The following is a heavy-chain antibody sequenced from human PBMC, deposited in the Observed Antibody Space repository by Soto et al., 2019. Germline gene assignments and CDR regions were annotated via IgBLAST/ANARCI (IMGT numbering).Heavy chain of an antibody. CDR1: GGPSSRRY. D-gene: IGHD6-19*01. J-gene: IGHJ3*02. CDR2: IYYSGST. V-gene: IGHV4-59*11. CDR3: AREGQQWLGSDAFDI. Sequence: SETLCRTCTVAGGPSSRRYWSGMRRPPGKGLEWIGYIYYSGSTNYNPSLKSRVTISVDTSKNQFSLKLSSVTAADTAVYYCAREGQQWLGSDAFDIWGQGTMVTVS.